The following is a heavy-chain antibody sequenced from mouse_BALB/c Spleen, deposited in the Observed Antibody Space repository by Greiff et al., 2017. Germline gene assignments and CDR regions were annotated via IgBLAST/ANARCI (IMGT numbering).Heavy chain of an antibody. Sequence: QVQLKESGPGLVQPSQSLSITCTVSGFSLTSYGVHWVRQSPGKGLEWLGVIWSGGSTDYNAAFISRLSISKDNSKSHVFFKMNSLQANDTAIYYGASPYYGSSYGFAYWGQGTLVTVSA. CDR3: ASPYYGSSYGFAY. D-gene: IGHD1-1*01. J-gene: IGHJ3*01. CDR2: IWSGGST. V-gene: IGHV2-2*02. CDR1: GFSLTSYG.